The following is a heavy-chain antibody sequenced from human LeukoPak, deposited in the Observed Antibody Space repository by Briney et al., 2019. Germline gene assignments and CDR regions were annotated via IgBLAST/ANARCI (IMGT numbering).Heavy chain of an antibody. V-gene: IGHV3-74*01. J-gene: IGHJ4*02. Sequence: GGSLRLSCAASGFIFSSYWMHWVRHAPGKGLVWVSRINTDGSSTSYADSVKGRFTISRDNAKNTLYLQMNSLRAEDTAVYYRSKEGTLAYCGGYCYGPWEDYFDYWGQGTLGTVSS. CDR2: INTDGSST. D-gene: IGHD2-21*02. CDR1: GFIFSSYW. CDR3: SKEGTLAYCGGYCYGPWEDYFDY.